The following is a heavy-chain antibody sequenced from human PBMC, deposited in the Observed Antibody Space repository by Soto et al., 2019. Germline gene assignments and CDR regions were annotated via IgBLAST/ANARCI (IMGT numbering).Heavy chain of an antibody. CDR2: INPNGGST. CDR1: GYIFINYY. Sequence: QVQLVQSGAEVKKPGASVKVSCKASGYIFINYYIHWVRQAPGQGLEWIGIINPNGGSTNYAQKFRGSVTLDRDTSTSTVYMDLSSLRSEDTAMYYCARDLAAGDFWCQGTLVTVSS. J-gene: IGHJ4*02. CDR3: ARDLAAGDF. V-gene: IGHV1-46*01. D-gene: IGHD6-13*01.